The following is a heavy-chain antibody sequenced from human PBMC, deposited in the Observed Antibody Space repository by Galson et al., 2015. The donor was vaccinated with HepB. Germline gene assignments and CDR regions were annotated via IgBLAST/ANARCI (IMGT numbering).Heavy chain of an antibody. J-gene: IGHJ6*02. D-gene: IGHD2-2*01. Sequence: SLRLSCAASGFTFSSYWMSWVRQAPGKGLEWVANIKQDGREKYYVDSVKGRFTISRDNAKNSLYLQMNSLRAEDTAVYYCARDMWYCSSTSCPLTADYGMDVWGQGTTVTVSS. V-gene: IGHV3-7*01. CDR1: GFTFSSYW. CDR2: IKQDGREK. CDR3: ARDMWYCSSTSCPLTADYGMDV.